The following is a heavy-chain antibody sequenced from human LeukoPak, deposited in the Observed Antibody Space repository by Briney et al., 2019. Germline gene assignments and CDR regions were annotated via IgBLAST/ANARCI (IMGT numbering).Heavy chain of an antibody. CDR3: ARDGGALWFGELLEPLDY. D-gene: IGHD3-10*01. J-gene: IGHJ4*02. Sequence: SVKVSCKASGGTFSSYAISWVRQAPGQGLEWMGRIIPILGIANYAQKFQGRVTITADKSTSTAYMELSSLRSEDTAVYYCARDGGALWFGELLEPLDYWGQGTLVTVSS. CDR2: IIPILGIA. V-gene: IGHV1-69*04. CDR1: GGTFSSYA.